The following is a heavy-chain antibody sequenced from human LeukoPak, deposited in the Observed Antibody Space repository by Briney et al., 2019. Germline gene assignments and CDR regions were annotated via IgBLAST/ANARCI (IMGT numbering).Heavy chain of an antibody. CDR2: IHSDDTT. Sequence: GGSLRLSCVASEFTVSTNYMTWVRQAPGKGLEWVSIIHSDDTTNYADSVKDRFTISRDTSKNTLFLQMNNLRVEDTAVYHCARGGWYEPYDLGGQGTLVTVSS. CDR3: ARGGWYEPYDL. CDR1: EFTVSTNY. D-gene: IGHD6-19*01. J-gene: IGHJ5*02. V-gene: IGHV3-66*01.